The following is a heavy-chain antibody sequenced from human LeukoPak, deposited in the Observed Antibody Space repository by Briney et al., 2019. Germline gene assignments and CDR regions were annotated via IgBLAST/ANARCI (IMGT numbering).Heavy chain of an antibody. V-gene: IGHV3-23*01. D-gene: IGHD2-15*01. CDR2: ISGSGGST. CDR3: AKGVGYCSGGSCQQFDY. CDR1: GFTFSSYG. J-gene: IGHJ4*02. Sequence: GGTLRLSCAASGFTFSSYGMSWVRQAPGKGLQWVSAISGSGGSTYYADSVKGRFTISRDNSKNTLYLQMNTLRAEDTAVYYCAKGVGYCSGGSCQQFDYWGQGTLVTVSS.